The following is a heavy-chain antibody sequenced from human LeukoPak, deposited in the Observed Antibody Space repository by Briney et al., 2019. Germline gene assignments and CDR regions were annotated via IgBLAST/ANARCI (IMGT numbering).Heavy chain of an antibody. CDR2: IRTEAYDGAT. J-gene: IGHJ6*03. CDR3: TRTFGYYYFYMDV. V-gene: IGHV3-49*04. D-gene: IGHD3-16*01. Sequence: GGSLRLSCAASGFTFGDYAMSWVRQAPRKGLEWVGFIRTEAYDGATDYGASVKGRLTISRDDSKNIAYLQMNSLNTEDTAVYYCTRTFGYYYFYMDVWGKGTTVIVSS. CDR1: GFTFGDYA.